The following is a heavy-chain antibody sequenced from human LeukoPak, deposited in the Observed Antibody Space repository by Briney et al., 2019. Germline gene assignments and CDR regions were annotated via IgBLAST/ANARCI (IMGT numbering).Heavy chain of an antibody. Sequence: SVKVSCKASGGTFSSYAISWVRQAPGQGLEWMGGIIPIFGTANYAQKFQGRVTITADESTSTAYMELSSLKSEDTAVYYCAISRAGWVVTYAFDIWGQGTMVTVSS. J-gene: IGHJ3*02. CDR3: AISRAGWVVTYAFDI. D-gene: IGHD2-21*02. V-gene: IGHV1-69*01. CDR1: GGTFSSYA. CDR2: IIPIFGTA.